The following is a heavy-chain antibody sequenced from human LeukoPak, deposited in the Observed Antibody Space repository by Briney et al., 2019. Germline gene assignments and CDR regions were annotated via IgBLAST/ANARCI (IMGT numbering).Heavy chain of an antibody. V-gene: IGHV4-39*01. CDR1: GGSISSSSYY. CDR3: ARHIIVVAPAARGPFDY. CDR2: IYYSGST. J-gene: IGHJ4*02. D-gene: IGHD2-2*01. Sequence: PSETLSLTCTVSGGSISSSSYYWGWIRQPPGKGLEWIGSIYYSGSTYYNPSLKSRVTISVDTSKNQFSLKLSSVTAADTAVYYCARHIIVVAPAARGPFDYWGQGTLVTVSS.